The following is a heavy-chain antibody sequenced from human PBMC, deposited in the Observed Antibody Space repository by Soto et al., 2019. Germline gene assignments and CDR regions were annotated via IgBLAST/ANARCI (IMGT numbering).Heavy chain of an antibody. CDR1: GYTFTSYG. CDR2: ISAYNGNT. CDR3: ARDHPDYDYIWGSYLGAPDLDY. D-gene: IGHD3-16*02. Sequence: QVQLVQSGAEVKKPGASVKVSCKASGYTFTSYGISWVRHAPGQGLEWMGWISAYNGNTNYAQKLQCRVTMTTATSSSTAYMELRSLRSDDTAVYYCARDHPDYDYIWGSYLGAPDLDYWGQGTLVTVSS. V-gene: IGHV1-18*01. J-gene: IGHJ4*02.